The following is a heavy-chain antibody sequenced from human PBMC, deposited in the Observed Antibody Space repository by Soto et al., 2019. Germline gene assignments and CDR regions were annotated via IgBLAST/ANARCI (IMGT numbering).Heavy chain of an antibody. V-gene: IGHV5-51*01. D-gene: IGHD6-25*01. CDR1: GYSFTSHW. J-gene: IGHJ4*02. CDR2: IYPGDSDT. CDR3: ARHPDAAHTTDFDF. Sequence: GESLKISCKASGYSFTSHWIGWVRQMPGKGLEWMGIIYPGDSDTRYSPSSQGQVTISADKSTSTAYLQWSSLKASDSAMYYCARHPDAAHTTDFDFWGQGTLVTVSS.